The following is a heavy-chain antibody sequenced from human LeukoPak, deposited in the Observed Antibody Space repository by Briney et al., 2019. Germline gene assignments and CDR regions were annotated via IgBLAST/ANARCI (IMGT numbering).Heavy chain of an antibody. CDR1: GFTFDDYA. CDR2: ISWNSGSI. Sequence: GRSLRLSCAASGFTFDDYAMHWVRQAPGKGLEWVSGISWNSGSIGYADSVKGRFTISRDNAKNSLYLQMNSLRAEDTALYYCCRQSFRWLYYWGQGTLVHVSS. D-gene: IGHD3-16*02. V-gene: IGHV3-9*01. J-gene: IGHJ4*02. CDR3: CRQSFRWLYY.